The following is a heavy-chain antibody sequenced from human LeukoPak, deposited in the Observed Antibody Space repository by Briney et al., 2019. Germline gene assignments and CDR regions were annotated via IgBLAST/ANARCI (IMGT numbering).Heavy chain of an antibody. Sequence: TSETLSLTCAVYGGSFSGYYWSWIRQPPGRGLEWIGEINHSGSTNYNPSLKSRVTISVDTSKNRFSLKLSSVTAADTAVYYCARVAGGRDIVVVVAANPNYYFDYWGQGTLVTVSS. D-gene: IGHD2-15*01. V-gene: IGHV4-34*01. J-gene: IGHJ4*02. CDR1: GGSFSGYY. CDR3: ARVAGGRDIVVVVAANPNYYFDY. CDR2: INHSGST.